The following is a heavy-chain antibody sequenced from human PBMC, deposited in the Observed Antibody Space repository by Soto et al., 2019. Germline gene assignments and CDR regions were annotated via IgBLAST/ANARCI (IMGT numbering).Heavy chain of an antibody. CDR3: AKDRGSSSSGSDH. J-gene: IGHJ5*02. V-gene: IGHV3-33*06. CDR2: IWYEGSRT. Sequence: QVLLVESGGGVVQPGRSLRLSCVASGFTFGSFGMHWVRQAPGKGLEWVAVIWYEGSRTAYAESVQGRFIVSRDNANNTLFLHMSNLRVEDTASYFCAKDRGSSSSGSDHWGQGTLVTVSS. D-gene: IGHD3-3*01. CDR1: GFTFGSFG.